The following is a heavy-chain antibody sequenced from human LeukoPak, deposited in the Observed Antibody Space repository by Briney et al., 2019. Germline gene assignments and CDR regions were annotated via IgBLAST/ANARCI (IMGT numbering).Heavy chain of an antibody. CDR1: GFTFTISA. Sequence: GTSVTVSFKSSGFTFTISAVQWVRQARGQRLEWIGWIVVGGDNTNYAQKFQERVTITRDMSTSTAYMELSSLTSEDTAVYYCAADSVYGDYNFDYWGQGTLVTVSS. CDR2: IVVGGDNT. D-gene: IGHD4-17*01. CDR3: AADSVYGDYNFDY. J-gene: IGHJ4*02. V-gene: IGHV1-58*01.